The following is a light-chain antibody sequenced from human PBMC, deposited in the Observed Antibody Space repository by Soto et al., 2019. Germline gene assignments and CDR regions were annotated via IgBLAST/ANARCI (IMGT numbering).Light chain of an antibody. J-gene: IGLJ1*01. Sequence: ALTQPASVSGSPGQSITISCTGTSSDVGLYDYVSWYQQHPGKAPQLMIYAVSNRPSGVSNRFSASKSGNTASLFISGLQAEDEADYYCSSYTSDSSYVFGSGTKVTV. CDR3: SSYTSDSSYV. CDR2: AVS. CDR1: SSDVGLYDY. V-gene: IGLV2-14*01.